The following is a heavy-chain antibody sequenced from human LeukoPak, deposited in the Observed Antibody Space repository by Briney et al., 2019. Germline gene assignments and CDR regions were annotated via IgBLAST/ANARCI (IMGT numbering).Heavy chain of an antibody. CDR3: ARGRRVVAARLNWFDP. J-gene: IGHJ5*02. CDR1: GGSISSYY. CDR2: IYYSGST. Sequence: PSETLSLTCTVSGGSISSYYWSWIRQPPGKGLEWIGYIYYSGSTNYNPSLKSRVTISVDTSKNQFSLKLSSVTAADTAVYYCARGRRVVAARLNWFDPWGQGTLVTVSS. D-gene: IGHD6-6*01. V-gene: IGHV4-59*12.